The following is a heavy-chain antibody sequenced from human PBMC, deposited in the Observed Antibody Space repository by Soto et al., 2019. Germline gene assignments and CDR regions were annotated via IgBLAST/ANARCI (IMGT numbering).Heavy chain of an antibody. CDR1: GGTFSSYA. Sequence: SVKVSCKASGGTFSSYAISWVRQAPGQGLEWMGGIIPIFGTANYAQKFQGRVTITADESTSTAYMELSSLRSEDTAVYYCASLLIVDTAIYYYYGMDVWGQGTTVTVSS. V-gene: IGHV1-69*13. CDR2: IIPIFGTA. D-gene: IGHD5-18*01. J-gene: IGHJ6*02. CDR3: ASLLIVDTAIYYYYGMDV.